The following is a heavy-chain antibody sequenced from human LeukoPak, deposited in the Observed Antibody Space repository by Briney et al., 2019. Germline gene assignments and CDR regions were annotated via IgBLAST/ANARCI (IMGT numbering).Heavy chain of an antibody. CDR3: ARAGGEAYYDFWSGYSDNWFDP. J-gene: IGHJ5*02. V-gene: IGHV3-30*01. CDR2: ISYDGSNK. CDR1: GFTFSSYA. Sequence: GRSLRLSCAASGFTFSSYAMHWVLQAPGKGLEWVAVISYDGSNKYYADSVKGRFTISRDNSKNTLYLQMNSLRAEDTAVYYCARAGGEAYYDFWSGYSDNWFDPWGQGTLVTVSS. D-gene: IGHD3-3*01.